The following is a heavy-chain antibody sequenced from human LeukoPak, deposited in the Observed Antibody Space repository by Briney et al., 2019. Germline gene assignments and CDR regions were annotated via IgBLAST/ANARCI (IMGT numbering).Heavy chain of an antibody. Sequence: GGSLRLSCAASGFTFSSYGMHWVRQAPGKGLEWVAVISYDGSNKYYADSVKGRFTISRDNSKNTLYLRMNSLRAEDTAVYYCAKGLYCSGGSCYVYWGQGTLVTVSS. V-gene: IGHV3-30*18. D-gene: IGHD2-15*01. CDR2: ISYDGSNK. CDR3: AKGLYCSGGSCYVY. J-gene: IGHJ4*02. CDR1: GFTFSSYG.